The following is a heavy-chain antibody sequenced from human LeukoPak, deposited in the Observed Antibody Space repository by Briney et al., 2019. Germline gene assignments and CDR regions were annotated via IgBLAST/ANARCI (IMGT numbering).Heavy chain of an antibody. CDR1: GGSISSYY. D-gene: IGHD4-17*01. V-gene: IGHV4-59*08. J-gene: IGHJ4*02. Sequence: SETLSLTCTVSGGSISSYYWSWVRQPPGKGLEWIGYIYYSGSTNYNPSLKSRVTISVDTSKNQFSLKLSSVTAADTAVYYCARHSYEWTDYDWGQGTLVTVSS. CDR3: ARHSYEWTDYD. CDR2: IYYSGST.